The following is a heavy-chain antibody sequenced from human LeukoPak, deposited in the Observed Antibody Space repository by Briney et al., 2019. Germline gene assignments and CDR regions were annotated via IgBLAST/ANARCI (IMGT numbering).Heavy chain of an antibody. J-gene: IGHJ5*02. CDR2: ISYSGST. Sequence: AETLSLTCSVSGGSISSSSYYWGWIRQPPGKGLEWIRSISYSGSTYYNPSLKSRVNISVDTSKNQFSLKLSSVTAADTAVYYCARHPLKAYVSDWFDPWGQGTLVTVSS. CDR3: ARHPLKAYVSDWFDP. D-gene: IGHD3-10*02. V-gene: IGHV4-39*01. CDR1: GGSISSSSYY.